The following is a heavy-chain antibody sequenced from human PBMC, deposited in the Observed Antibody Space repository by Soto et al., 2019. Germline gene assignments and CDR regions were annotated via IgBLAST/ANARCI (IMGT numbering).Heavy chain of an antibody. CDR3: TTLRLVPAAFAVSPYYYYYMDV. CDR1: GFTFSNAW. J-gene: IGHJ6*03. D-gene: IGHD2-2*01. V-gene: IGHV3-15*01. CDR2: IKSKTDGGTT. Sequence: EVQLVESGGGLVKPGGSLRLSCAASGFTFSNAWMSWVRQAPGKGLEWVGRIKSKTDGGTTDYAAPVKGRFTISRDDSKNTLYLQMNSLKTEDTAVYYCTTLRLVPAAFAVSPYYYYYMDVWGKGTTVTVSS.